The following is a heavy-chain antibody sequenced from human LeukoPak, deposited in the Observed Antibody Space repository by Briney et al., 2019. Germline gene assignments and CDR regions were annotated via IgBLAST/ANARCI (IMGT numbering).Heavy chain of an antibody. Sequence: SVKVSCKASGGTFSSYTISWVRQAPGQGHEWMGRIIPILGIANYAQKFQGRVTITADKSTSTAYMELSRLRSDDTAVYYCAREHNYGDYVGRRRFDPWGQGTLVTVSS. CDR2: IIPILGIA. CDR1: GGTFSSYT. V-gene: IGHV1-69*04. CDR3: AREHNYGDYVGRRRFDP. J-gene: IGHJ5*02. D-gene: IGHD4-17*01.